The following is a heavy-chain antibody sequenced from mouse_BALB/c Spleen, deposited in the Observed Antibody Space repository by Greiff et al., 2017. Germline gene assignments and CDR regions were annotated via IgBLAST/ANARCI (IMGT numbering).Heavy chain of an antibody. CDR2: ISYSGST. CDR3: ARRTTADYFDY. V-gene: IGHV3-2*02. D-gene: IGHD1-2*01. J-gene: IGHJ2*01. Sequence: EVKLVESGPGLVKPSQSLSLTCTVTGYSITSDYAWNWIRQFPGNKLEWMGYISYSGSTSYNPSLKSRISITRDTSKNQFFLQLNSVTTEDTATYYCARRTTADYFDYWGQGTTLTVSS. CDR1: GYSITSDYA.